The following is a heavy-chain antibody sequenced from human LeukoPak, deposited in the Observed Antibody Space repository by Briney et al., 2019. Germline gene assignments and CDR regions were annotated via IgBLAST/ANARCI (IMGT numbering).Heavy chain of an antibody. J-gene: IGHJ5*02. V-gene: IGHV1-46*01. D-gene: IGHD3-10*01. CDR3: ARASYYYGSGSYSLNWFDP. Sequence: GASVKVSCKASGYTFTSYDINWVRQATGQGLEWMGIINPSGGSTSYAQKFQGRVTMTRDTSTSTLYMELSSLRSEDTAVYYCARASYYYGSGSYSLNWFDPWGQGTLVTVSS. CDR2: INPSGGST. CDR1: GYTFTSYD.